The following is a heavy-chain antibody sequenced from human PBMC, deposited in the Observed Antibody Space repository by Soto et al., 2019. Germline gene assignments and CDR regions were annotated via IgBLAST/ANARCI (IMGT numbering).Heavy chain of an antibody. CDR2: TYYRSEWYT. D-gene: IGHD3-16*01. CDR1: GDSVSSNSAT. V-gene: IGHV6-1*01. CDR3: ARGLIGPIPSADFAY. Sequence: SQTLSLTFAISGDSVSSNSATWNWIRQSPSRGLEWLGRTYYRSEWYTHYAVSVKSRISINPDTSKNQFSLHLNSVTPEDTAVYYCARGLIGPIPSADFAYWAQGTLVTVS. J-gene: IGHJ4*02.